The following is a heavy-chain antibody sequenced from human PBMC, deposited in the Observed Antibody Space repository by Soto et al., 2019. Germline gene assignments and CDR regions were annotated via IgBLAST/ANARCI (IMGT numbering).Heavy chain of an antibody. J-gene: IGHJ4*02. D-gene: IGHD3-10*01. V-gene: IGHV4-4*02. CDR1: GGSISSSNW. CDR3: ASIGYYYGSGSYPLDY. Sequence: SETLSLTCAVSGGSISSSNWWSWVRQPPGKGLEWIGEIYHSGSTYYNPSLKSRVTISVNTSKNQFSLNRSSVTAADTAVYYCASIGYYYGSGSYPLDYCGQGTLVTVSS. CDR2: IYHSGST.